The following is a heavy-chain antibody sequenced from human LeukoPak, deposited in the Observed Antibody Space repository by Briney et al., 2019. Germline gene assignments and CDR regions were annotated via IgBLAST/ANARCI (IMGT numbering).Heavy chain of an antibody. CDR1: GFTLCSYG. Sequence: PGGSPRLSCAASGFTLCSYGMHWVRQAPGEGLEWVAVISYDGSNKNYEDSVQGPFTISRDTSKNTVYLQMNSLRAEETAVYYCAKGGRDRSGWSEDACHWGPGIVVT. CDR2: ISYDGSNK. D-gene: IGHD6-19*01. V-gene: IGHV3-30*18. CDR3: AKGGRDRSGWSEDACH. J-gene: IGHJ1*01.